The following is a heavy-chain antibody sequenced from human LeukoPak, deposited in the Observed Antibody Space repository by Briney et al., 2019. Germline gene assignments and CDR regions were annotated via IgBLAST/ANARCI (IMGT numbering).Heavy chain of an antibody. V-gene: IGHV4-34*01. J-gene: IGHJ4*02. CDR3: ARGKLLYFNWLWALDY. CDR2: INHSGST. CDR1: GGSFSGYY. D-gene: IGHD3-9*01. Sequence: SETLSLTCAVYGGSFSGYYWSWIRQPPGKGLEWIGEINHSGSTNYNPSLKSRVTISVDTSKNQFSLKLSSVTAADTAVYYCARGKLLYFNWLWALDYWGQGTLVSVPS.